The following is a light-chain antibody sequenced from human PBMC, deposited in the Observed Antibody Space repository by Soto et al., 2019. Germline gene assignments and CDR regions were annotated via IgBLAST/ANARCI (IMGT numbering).Light chain of an antibody. CDR2: AAS. V-gene: IGKV1-12*01. Sequence: DIQMTQSPSSVSASVGDRVTFTCRASQGISSYLAWYQQKPGKAPKLLISAASSLQSGVPSRFNGSGSGTNFSLTISKLQPEDVATYYCQQANRFPLTFGGGTKVEIK. CDR1: QGISSY. CDR3: QQANRFPLT. J-gene: IGKJ4*01.